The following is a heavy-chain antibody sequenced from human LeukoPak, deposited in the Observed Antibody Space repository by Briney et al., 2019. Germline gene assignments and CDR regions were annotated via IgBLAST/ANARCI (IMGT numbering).Heavy chain of an antibody. V-gene: IGHV3-30*02. CDR3: AKDRGSRNDILTGRPRASMDFDY. CDR2: IRYEGSHK. Sequence: PGESLRLACAVSGLIFSSVGVHWVRQVPGGVLGWVASIRYEGSHKLYADSVKGRLTFSRDNSKNTLYLQMNSLRGEDTGVYYCAKDRGSRNDILTGRPRASMDFDYWGQGTLVTVSS. D-gene: IGHD3-9*01. J-gene: IGHJ4*02. CDR1: GLIFSSVG.